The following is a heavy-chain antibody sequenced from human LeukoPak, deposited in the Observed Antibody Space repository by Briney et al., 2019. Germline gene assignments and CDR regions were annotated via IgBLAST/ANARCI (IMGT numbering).Heavy chain of an antibody. CDR3: AREIAVAGNF. D-gene: IGHD6-13*01. J-gene: IGHJ4*02. CDR2: IKQDGSEK. CDR1: GFTFSSHW. Sequence: GGSLRLSCAPSGFTFSSHWMSWVRQAPREGLEWVANIKQDGSEKYYVDSVKGRFTISRDNAKNSLYLQMNSLIAEDTAVYYCAREIAVAGNFGGQGTLVTVSS. V-gene: IGHV3-7*01.